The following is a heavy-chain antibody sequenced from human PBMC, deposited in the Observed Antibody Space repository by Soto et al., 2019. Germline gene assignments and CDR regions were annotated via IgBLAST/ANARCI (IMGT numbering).Heavy chain of an antibody. Sequence: QVQLVQSGAELKEPGDSVRVSCEASGYTFTAYYIHWVRQAPGQGLEWMEWINPRFGDTSYAQDFQGRVSMTRDTSISTVYMELSRLTSDDTAIYYCARNMDYYYGPGSGNGHGFWGQGTTVTVFS. J-gene: IGHJ6*02. CDR3: ARNMDYYYGPGSGNGHGF. V-gene: IGHV1-2*02. CDR1: GYTFTAYY. D-gene: IGHD3-10*01. CDR2: INPRFGDT.